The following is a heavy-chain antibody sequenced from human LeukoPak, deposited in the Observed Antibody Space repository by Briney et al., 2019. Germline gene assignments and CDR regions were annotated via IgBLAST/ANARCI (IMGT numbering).Heavy chain of an antibody. CDR1: GFTFSSYW. CDR3: VTGGGSGNYYYYYMDV. D-gene: IGHD1-26*01. V-gene: IGHV3-7*01. CDR2: IKQDGSEK. J-gene: IGHJ6*03. Sequence: GGSLRLSCAASGFTFSSYWMSWVRQAPGKGLEWVANIKQDGSEKYYVDSVKGRFTISRDNAKNSLYLQMNSLRAEGTAVYYCVTGGGSGNYYYYYMDVWGKGTTVTVSS.